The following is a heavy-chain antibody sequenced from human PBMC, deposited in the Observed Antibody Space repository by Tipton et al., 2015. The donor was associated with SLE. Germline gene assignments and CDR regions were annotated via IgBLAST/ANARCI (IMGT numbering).Heavy chain of an antibody. CDR3: AREVWGTGTTD. CDR2: IYHSGST. Sequence: TLSLTCAVSGYSISSGYYWGWNRQPPGKGLEWIGSIYHSGSTYYNPSLKSRVTISVDTSKNQFSLKLSSVTAADTAVYYCAREVWGTGTTDWGQGTLVTVSS. CDR1: GYSISSGYY. J-gene: IGHJ4*02. D-gene: IGHD1-1*01. V-gene: IGHV4-38-2*02.